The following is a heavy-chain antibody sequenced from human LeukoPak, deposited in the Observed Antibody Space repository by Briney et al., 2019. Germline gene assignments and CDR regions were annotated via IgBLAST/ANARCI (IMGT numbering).Heavy chain of an antibody. V-gene: IGHV4-59*01. CDR2: IYYSGST. CDR3: ARAMYSGSYYI. CDR1: GGSISSYY. Sequence: PSETLSLTCTVSGGSISSYYWSWIRQPPGKGLEWIGYIYYSGSTNYNPSLKSRVTISVDTSKNQFSLKLSSVTAADTAVYYCARAMYSGSYYIWGQGTMVTVSS. D-gene: IGHD1-26*01. J-gene: IGHJ3*02.